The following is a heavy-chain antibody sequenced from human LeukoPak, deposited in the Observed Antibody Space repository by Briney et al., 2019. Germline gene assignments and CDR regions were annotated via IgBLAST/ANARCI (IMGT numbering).Heavy chain of an antibody. CDR2: INHSGST. CDR3: ARQPYYYGSGSYYNY. Sequence: SETLSLTCAVSSGSIFSSNWWSWIRQPPGKGLEWIGEINHSGSTNYNPSLKSRVTISVDTSKNQFSLKLSSVTAADTAVYYCARQPYYYGSGSYYNYWGQGTLVTVSS. CDR1: SGSIFSSNW. J-gene: IGHJ4*02. D-gene: IGHD3-10*01. V-gene: IGHV4-4*02.